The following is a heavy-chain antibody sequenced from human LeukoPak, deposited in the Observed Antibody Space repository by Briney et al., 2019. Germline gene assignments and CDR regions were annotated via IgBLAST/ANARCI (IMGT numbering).Heavy chain of an antibody. D-gene: IGHD3-9*01. CDR3: AKGRLVPDY. J-gene: IGHJ4*02. CDR2: ISGSDGRT. CDR1: GFTFSSYA. V-gene: IGHV3-23*01. Sequence: GGSLRLSCAASGFTFSSYAMSWVRQAPGKGLEWVATISGSDGRTYYADSVRGRFTISRDNSKNTLYLQMNSLRAEDTAVYYCAKGRLVPDYWGQGIPVTVPS.